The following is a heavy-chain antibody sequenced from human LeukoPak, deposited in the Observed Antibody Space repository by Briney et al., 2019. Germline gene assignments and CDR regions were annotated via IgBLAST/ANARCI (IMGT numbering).Heavy chain of an antibody. CDR2: VYHTGSS. J-gene: IGHJ5*02. D-gene: IGHD6-19*01. V-gene: IGHV4-4*02. Sequence: SETLSLTCAVSGGSISSSNWWSWVRQPPGKGLEWIGEVYHTGSSNYNPSLKSRVTISVDKSKSQFSLKLSSVTAADTAVCYCARGGTTVAGTFWFDPWGQGTLVTVSS. CDR3: ARGGTTVAGTFWFDP. CDR1: GGSISSSNW.